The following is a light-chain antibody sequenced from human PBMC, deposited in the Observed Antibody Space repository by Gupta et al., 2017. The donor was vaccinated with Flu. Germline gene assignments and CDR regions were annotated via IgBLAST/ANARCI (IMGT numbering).Light chain of an antibody. CDR3: MQALQTPYMYS. Sequence: DIVMTQSPLSLPVNPGEPASISCRSSQSLLHSNGYNYLDWYLQKPGQSPQLLIYLGSNRASGVPDRFSGSGSGTDFTLKISRVEAEDVGVYYCMQALQTPYMYSFGQGTKLEIK. CDR1: QSLLHSNGYNY. V-gene: IGKV2-28*01. CDR2: LGS. J-gene: IGKJ2*03.